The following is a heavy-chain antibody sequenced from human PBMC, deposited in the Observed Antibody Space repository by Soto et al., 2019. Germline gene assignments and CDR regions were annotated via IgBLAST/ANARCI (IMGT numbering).Heavy chain of an antibody. Sequence: QVQLVQSGAEVKKPGSSVKVSCKASGGTFSSYTISWVRQAPGQGLEWMGRIIPILGIANYAQKFQGRVTITADKSPSTAYMELSSLRSEDTAVYYCARAVCSSTSCYGLSAFDIWGQGTMVTVSS. J-gene: IGHJ3*02. CDR2: IIPILGIA. V-gene: IGHV1-69*02. CDR3: ARAVCSSTSCYGLSAFDI. D-gene: IGHD2-2*01. CDR1: GGTFSSYT.